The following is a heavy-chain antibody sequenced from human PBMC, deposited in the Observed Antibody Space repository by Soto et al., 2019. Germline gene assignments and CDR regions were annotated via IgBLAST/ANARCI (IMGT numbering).Heavy chain of an antibody. Sequence: PSETLSLTCVVSGGSLSDYVWSWIRQPPGMALEWIGEINHLGSINYNPSLKSRVTMSVDTSKNQFLLTLNSVTAADTATYYCARGGISHWAYFYYMDVWDRGTTVTVSS. V-gene: IGHV4-34*01. CDR3: ARGGISHWAYFYYMDV. D-gene: IGHD2-21*01. CDR2: INHLGSI. J-gene: IGHJ6*03. CDR1: GGSLSDYV.